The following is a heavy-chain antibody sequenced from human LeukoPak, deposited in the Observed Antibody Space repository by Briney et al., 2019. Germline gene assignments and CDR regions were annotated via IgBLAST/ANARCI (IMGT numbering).Heavy chain of an antibody. Sequence: GASVKVSCKVSGYTLTELSMHWVRQAPGKGLEWMGGFDPEDGETFYAQKFQGRFTITINTSISTAYMELSSLRSEDTAVYYCARDNSVRDEAWWFNPWGQGTLVTVSS. D-gene: IGHD5-24*01. CDR1: GYTLTELS. V-gene: IGHV1-24*01. CDR3: ARDNSVRDEAWWFNP. J-gene: IGHJ5*02. CDR2: FDPEDGET.